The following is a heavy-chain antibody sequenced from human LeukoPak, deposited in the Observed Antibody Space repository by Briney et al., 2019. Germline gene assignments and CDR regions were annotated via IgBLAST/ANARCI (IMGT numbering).Heavy chain of an antibody. CDR3: ATASRAAADAYYFDY. CDR2: INPNSGGT. CDR1: GYTFTGYY. D-gene: IGHD6-13*01. V-gene: IGHV1-2*02. Sequence: ASVKVSCKASGYTFTGYYMHWVRQAPGQGLEWMGWINPNSGGTNYAQKFQGRVTMTEDTSTDTAYMELSSLRSEDTAVYYCATASRAAADAYYFDYWGQGTLVTVPS. J-gene: IGHJ4*02.